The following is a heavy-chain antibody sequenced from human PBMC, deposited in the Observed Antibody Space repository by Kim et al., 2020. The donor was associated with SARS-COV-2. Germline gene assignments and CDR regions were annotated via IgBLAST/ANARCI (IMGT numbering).Heavy chain of an antibody. V-gene: IGHV3-23*01. CDR3: AKQAGIWNYEAD. D-gene: IGHD1-7*01. Sequence: YADSVKGRFTISRDNSKNTVYLQMNSLRAEDTAVYYCAKQAGIWNYEADWGQGTLVTVSS. J-gene: IGHJ4*02.